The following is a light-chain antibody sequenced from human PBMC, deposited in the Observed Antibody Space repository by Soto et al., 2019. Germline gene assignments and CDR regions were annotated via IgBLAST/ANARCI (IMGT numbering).Light chain of an antibody. CDR2: EVS. Sequence: QSVLTQPASVSGSPGQSITISCNGTSSGVGSYKLVSWYQQHPGKAPKLMISEVSKRPSGISDRFSGSKSGSTASLTISGLQAEDEADYYCCSYAGTSTHTVFGGGTQLTVL. J-gene: IGLJ7*01. V-gene: IGLV2-23*02. CDR3: CSYAGTSTHTV. CDR1: SSGVGSYKL.